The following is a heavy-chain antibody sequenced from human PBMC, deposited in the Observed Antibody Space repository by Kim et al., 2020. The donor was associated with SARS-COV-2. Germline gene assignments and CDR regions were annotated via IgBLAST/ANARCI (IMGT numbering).Heavy chain of an antibody. D-gene: IGHD4-17*01. Sequence: SETLSLTCTVSGGSISSGGYYWSWIRQHPGKGLEWIGYIYYSGSTYYNPSLKSRVTISVDTSKNQFSLKLSSVTAADTAVYYCARDREIDYGGNSGIYYYYGMDVWGQGTTVTVSS. CDR2: IYYSGST. J-gene: IGHJ6*02. V-gene: IGHV4-31*03. CDR1: GGSISSGGYY. CDR3: ARDREIDYGGNSGIYYYYGMDV.